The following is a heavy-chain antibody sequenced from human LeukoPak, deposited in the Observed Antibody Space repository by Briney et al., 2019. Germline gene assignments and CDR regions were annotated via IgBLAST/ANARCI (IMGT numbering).Heavy chain of an antibody. CDR2: VHYSGAT. CDR1: GGSIGGDTYY. V-gene: IGHV4-39*07. J-gene: IGHJ5*02. Sequence: KPSETLSLTCSVSGGSIGGDTYYWGWMRQPPGKGLEWIGSVHYSGATYYSPSLKSRVTISVDTSKNQFSLKLSSVTAADTAVYYCARVHRRYEHDAFDPWGQGTLVTVSS. D-gene: IGHD1/OR15-1a*01. CDR3: ARVHRRYEHDAFDP.